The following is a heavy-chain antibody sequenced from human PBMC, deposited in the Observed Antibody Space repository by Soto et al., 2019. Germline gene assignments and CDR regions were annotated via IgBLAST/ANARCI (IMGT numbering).Heavy chain of an antibody. Sequence: GGSLRLSCAASGLTFSYRYMDWVRPAPGKGLEWVGRIRKKTNSYTTEYAASVKGRFIISSDDSTNALYLPMSSLITEDTAVYYCTTVTTVDYYFDYWGQGTLVTVSS. CDR1: GLTFSYRY. CDR2: IRKKTNSYTT. V-gene: IGHV3-72*01. CDR3: TTVTTVDYYFDY. D-gene: IGHD4-17*01. J-gene: IGHJ4*02.